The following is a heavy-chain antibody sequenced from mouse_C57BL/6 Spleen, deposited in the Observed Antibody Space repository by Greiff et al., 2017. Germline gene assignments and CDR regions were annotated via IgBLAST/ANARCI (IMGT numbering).Heavy chain of an antibody. CDR2: IHPNSGST. CDR3: ARGLGRGYWYFDV. Sequence: VQLQQSGAELVKPGASVKLSCKASGYTFTSYWMHWVKQRPGQGLEWIGMIHPNSGSTNYNEKFKSKATLAVDKSSSTAYMQLSSLTTEDSAVYYSARGLGRGYWYFDVWGTGTTVTVSS. J-gene: IGHJ1*03. V-gene: IGHV1-64*01. CDR1: GYTFTSYW. D-gene: IGHD4-1*01.